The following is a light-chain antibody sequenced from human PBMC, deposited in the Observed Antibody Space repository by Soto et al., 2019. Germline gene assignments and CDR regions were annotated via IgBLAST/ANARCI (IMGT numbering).Light chain of an antibody. CDR3: QHYSSHST. CDR1: QSTSSY. CDR2: QAS. Sequence: DIQIIQWPSTLCAWIEDRSRRTCRASQSTSSYLAWYQQKPGKAPKLLIYQASSLENVVRSRFRGSGFWRECSPAIPRLQSDDFATYYGQHYSSHSTLGQGTKVDIK. J-gene: IGKJ1*01. V-gene: IGKV1-5*03.